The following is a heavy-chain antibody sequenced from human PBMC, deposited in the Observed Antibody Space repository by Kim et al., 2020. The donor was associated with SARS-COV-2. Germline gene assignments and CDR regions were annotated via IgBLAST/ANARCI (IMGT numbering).Heavy chain of an antibody. CDR2: ISGSGGST. V-gene: IGHV3-23*01. CDR1: GFTFSSYA. D-gene: IGHD3-10*01. Sequence: GGSLRLSCAASGFTFSSYAMSWVRQAPGKGLEWVSAISGSGGSTYYADSVKGRFTISRDNSKNTLYLQMNSLRAEDTAVYYCAKELWFGESLPYGMDVWGQGTTVTVSS. J-gene: IGHJ6*02. CDR3: AKELWFGESLPYGMDV.